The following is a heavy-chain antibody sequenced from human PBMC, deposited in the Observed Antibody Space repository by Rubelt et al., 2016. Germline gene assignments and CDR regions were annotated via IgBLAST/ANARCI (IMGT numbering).Heavy chain of an antibody. Sequence: EWVANINQDGSERFYVDSVKGRFTISRDNAKNALYLQMNSLRAEDTAVYHCAREFGYCSGGSCYYYYGMDVWGQGTTVTVSS. D-gene: IGHD2-15*01. CDR3: AREFGYCSGGSCYYYYGMDV. V-gene: IGHV3-7*04. CDR2: INQDGSER. J-gene: IGHJ6*02.